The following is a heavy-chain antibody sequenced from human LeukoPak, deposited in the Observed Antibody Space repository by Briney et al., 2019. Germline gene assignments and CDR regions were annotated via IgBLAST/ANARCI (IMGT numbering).Heavy chain of an antibody. CDR3: ARGILSYDAFDI. J-gene: IGHJ3*02. CDR1: GYTFTGYY. D-gene: IGHD3-10*01. CDR2: MNPNSGNA. V-gene: IGHV1-8*02. Sequence: ASVKVSCKASGYTFTGYYMHWVRQAPGQGLEWMGWMNPNSGNAGYAQKFQGRVTMTRDTSITTAYMELSSLRSEDTAVYYCARGILSYDAFDIWGQGTMVTVSS.